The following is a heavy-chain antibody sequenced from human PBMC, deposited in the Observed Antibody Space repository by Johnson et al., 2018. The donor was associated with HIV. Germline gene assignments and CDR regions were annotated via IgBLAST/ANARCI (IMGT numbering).Heavy chain of an antibody. J-gene: IGHJ3*02. CDR3: AKDRSTGWYPAFDI. CDR1: GFTVSSNY. D-gene: IGHD6-19*01. V-gene: IGHV3-66*01. Sequence: EVQLMESGGGLVQPGGSLRLSCAASGFTVSSNYMSWVRQAPGKGLEWVSVIYSGGSTYYADSVKGRFTISRDNSKNTLYLQMNSLRAEDTALYYCAKDRSTGWYPAFDIWGQGTMVTVSS. CDR2: IYSGGST.